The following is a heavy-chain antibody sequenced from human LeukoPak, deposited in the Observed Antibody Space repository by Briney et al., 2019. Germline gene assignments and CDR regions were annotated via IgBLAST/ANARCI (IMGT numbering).Heavy chain of an antibody. V-gene: IGHV1-2*02. CDR3: ARGSPFDY. CDR2: INPDSGGT. Sequence: ASVTVSFKSSGYTFTDYYMHWVRQAPGQGLEWMGWINPDSGGTNFAQKFKGRVTVTRDTSISTAYMELSRLRSDDTAVYYCARGSPFDYWGQGTLITVSS. CDR1: GYTFTDYY. J-gene: IGHJ4*02.